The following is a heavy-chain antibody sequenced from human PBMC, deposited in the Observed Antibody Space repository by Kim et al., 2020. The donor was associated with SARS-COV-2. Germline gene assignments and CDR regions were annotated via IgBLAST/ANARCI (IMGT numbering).Heavy chain of an antibody. CDR2: INTATGNP. CDR1: GYTFTNYA. V-gene: IGHV7-4-1*02. CDR3: ARDYTRFASFWFDP. J-gene: IGHJ5*02. D-gene: IGHD3-10*01. Sequence: ASVKVSCKASGYTFTNYAMNWVRQAPGQGLEWMGWINTATGNPTYAQGFTGRFVFSLDTSVSTAYLQISSLKAEDTAVYYCARDYTRFASFWFDPWGQGTLVTVSS.